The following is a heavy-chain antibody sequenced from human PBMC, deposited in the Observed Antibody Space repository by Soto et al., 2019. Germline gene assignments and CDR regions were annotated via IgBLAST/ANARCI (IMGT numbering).Heavy chain of an antibody. J-gene: IGHJ6*02. CDR2: IYPGDSDT. Sequence: GESLKISCKGSGYSFTSYWIGWVRQMPGKGLEWMGIIYPGDSDTRYSPSFQGQVTISADKSISTAYLQWSSLKASDTAMYYYARIQRLYYYGSGSIPTVGVPYKYYYYGMDVWGQGTTVTVSS. CDR3: ARIQRLYYYGSGSIPTVGVPYKYYYYGMDV. CDR1: GYSFTSYW. V-gene: IGHV5-51*01. D-gene: IGHD3-10*01.